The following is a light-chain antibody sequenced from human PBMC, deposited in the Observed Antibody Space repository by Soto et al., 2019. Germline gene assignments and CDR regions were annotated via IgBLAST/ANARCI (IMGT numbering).Light chain of an antibody. J-gene: IGKJ4*01. Sequence: EVVLTQSPGTLSLSPGERVTLSCRPSQSINSNYLAWYQQKPGQAPRLLIYGASRRATGIPDRFSGSGSGTEFTLTISRLEPEDYAVDYCQQYGSSPSFGGGTKVDIK. CDR1: QSINSNY. CDR2: GAS. CDR3: QQYGSSPS. V-gene: IGKV3-20*01.